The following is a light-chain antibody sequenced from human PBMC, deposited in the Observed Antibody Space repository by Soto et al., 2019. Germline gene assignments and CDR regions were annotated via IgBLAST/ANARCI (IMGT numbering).Light chain of an antibody. Sequence: EIVLTQSPGTLSLSPGERATLSCRASQSVSSSYLAWYQQKPGQAPRLLIYGASSRATGVPDRFSGSGSGTDFTLTINRLEPEDFAVYYCQQYGNSRTFGQGTKVDI. J-gene: IGKJ1*01. CDR3: QQYGNSRT. CDR2: GAS. V-gene: IGKV3-20*01. CDR1: QSVSSSY.